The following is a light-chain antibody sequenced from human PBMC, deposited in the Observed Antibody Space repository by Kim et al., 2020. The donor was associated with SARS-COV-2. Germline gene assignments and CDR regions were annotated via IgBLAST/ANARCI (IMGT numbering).Light chain of an antibody. CDR2: YDS. CDR1: NIGSNS. CDR3: QVWDSSSYHPV. Sequence: SYELTQPPSVSVAPGKTARITCGGDNIGSNSVHWYQQKPGQAPVLVIYYDSDRPSGIPERFSGSNSGNTATLSISRVEAGDEADYYCQVWDSSSYHPVFG. J-gene: IGLJ2*01. V-gene: IGLV3-21*04.